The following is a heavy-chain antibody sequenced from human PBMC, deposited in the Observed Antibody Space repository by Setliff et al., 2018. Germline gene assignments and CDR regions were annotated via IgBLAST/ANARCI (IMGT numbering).Heavy chain of an antibody. D-gene: IGHD2-15*01. Sequence: GGSLRLSCATSGFTFHDYAMHWVRQTPGKGLEWVSGINWNGHFIDYADSVKGRFTISRDNSKNTLYLQMNSLRPEDTAVYYCARTCSGSGCYAGLESWGQGTPVTVSS. CDR2: INWNGHFI. CDR3: ARTCSGSGCYAGLES. J-gene: IGHJ4*02. CDR1: GFTFHDYA. V-gene: IGHV3-9*01.